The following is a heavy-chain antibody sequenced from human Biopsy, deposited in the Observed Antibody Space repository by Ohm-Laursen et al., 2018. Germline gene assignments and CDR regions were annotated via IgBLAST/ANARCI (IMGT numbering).Heavy chain of an antibody. CDR1: DGSINSYY. Sequence: SDTLSLTCTVSDGSINSYYWNWIRQPPGKRLEWIGNIYYSGSTNFNPSLKSRVTISVDTSKNQFSLKLSSVTPADTAINYCARDRGYYSDRTVPGYFDLWGRGTLVTVSS. V-gene: IGHV4-59*01. D-gene: IGHD3-22*01. CDR3: ARDRGYYSDRTVPGYFDL. CDR2: IYYSGST. J-gene: IGHJ2*01.